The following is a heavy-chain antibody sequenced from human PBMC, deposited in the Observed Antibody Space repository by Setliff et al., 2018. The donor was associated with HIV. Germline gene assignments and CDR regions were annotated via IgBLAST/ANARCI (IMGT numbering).Heavy chain of an antibody. V-gene: IGHV4-39*01. Sequence: PSETLSLTCTVSGGSISSNSYYWGWIRQPPGKRLEWIGSIYYSGSTYYNPSLKSRVTISVDTSKNQFSLKLSSVTAADTAVYYCARQGGYSGYGFYYYYYYMDVWGKGTTVTVSS. CDR3: ARQGGYSGYGFYYYYYYMDV. CDR1: GGSISSNSYY. CDR2: IYYSGST. J-gene: IGHJ6*03. D-gene: IGHD5-12*01.